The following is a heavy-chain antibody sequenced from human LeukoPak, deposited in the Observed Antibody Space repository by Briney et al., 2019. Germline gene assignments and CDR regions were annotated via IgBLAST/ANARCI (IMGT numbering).Heavy chain of an antibody. CDR3: ARDETQTWIQLWFSSYYYGMDV. CDR2: ISYDGSNK. D-gene: IGHD5-18*01. CDR1: GFTFSSYA. J-gene: IGHJ6*02. V-gene: IGHV3-30*04. Sequence: KPGRSLRLSCAASGFTFSSYAMHWVRQAPGKGLEWVAVISYDGSNKYYADSVKGRFTISRDNSKNTLYLQMNSLRAEDTAVYYCARDETQTWIQLWFSSYYYGMDVWGQGTTVTVSS.